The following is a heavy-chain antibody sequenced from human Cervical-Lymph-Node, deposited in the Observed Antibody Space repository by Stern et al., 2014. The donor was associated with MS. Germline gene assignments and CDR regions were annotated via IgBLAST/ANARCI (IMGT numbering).Heavy chain of an antibody. V-gene: IGHV3-30*03. J-gene: IGHJ6*02. CDR2: ATYDGSDQ. CDR3: ARDRGITHYFYGMDV. Sequence: MQLVESGGGVVKPGKSLRLSCAASGFTFSDYGMHWVRQAPGKGLEWVALATYDGSDQYYADTVEGRFTVSSDNYKNTVLLQMNGLSPEDTAVYFCARDRGITHYFYGMDVWGQGTTVTVSS. CDR1: GFTFSDYG. D-gene: IGHD3-10*01.